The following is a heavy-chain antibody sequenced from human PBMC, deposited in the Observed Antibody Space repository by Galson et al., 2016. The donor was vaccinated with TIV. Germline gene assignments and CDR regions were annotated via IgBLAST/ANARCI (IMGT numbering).Heavy chain of an antibody. D-gene: IGHD3-16*01. CDR2: IKQDGSEK. V-gene: IGHV3-7*03. Sequence: SLRLSCAASEFVFSSFWMTWVRQAPGKGLEWVANIKQDGSEKYYVDSVKGRFTISRDNAKNSIYLQMNSLRAEDTAVYYCARGRGGEYFDYWGQGTLVTVSS. CDR3: ARGRGGEYFDY. J-gene: IGHJ4*02. CDR1: EFVFSSFW.